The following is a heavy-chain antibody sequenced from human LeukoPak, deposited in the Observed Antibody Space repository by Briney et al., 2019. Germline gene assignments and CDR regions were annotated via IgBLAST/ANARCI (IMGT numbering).Heavy chain of an antibody. J-gene: IGHJ4*02. CDR2: INPNSGGT. Sequence: GASVKVSCKASGYTFTGYYMHWVRQAPGQGLEWMGRINPNSGGTNYAQKFQGRVTITRDTSISTAYMELSRLRSDDTAVYYCARAPIYGSGSPTVDYWGQGTLVIVSS. D-gene: IGHD3-10*01. V-gene: IGHV1-2*06. CDR1: GYTFTGYY. CDR3: ARAPIYGSGSPTVDY.